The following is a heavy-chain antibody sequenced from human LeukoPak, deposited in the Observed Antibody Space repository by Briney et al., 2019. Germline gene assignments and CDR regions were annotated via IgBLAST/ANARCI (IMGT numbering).Heavy chain of an antibody. J-gene: IGHJ4*02. Sequence: ASVKVSCKASGYTFTSYGISWVRQAPGQGLEWMGWISAYNGNTNYAQKFQGRVTITADESTSTAYMELSSLRSEDTAVYYCARGPRPLYCSSTSCYGNFDYWGQGTLVTVSS. CDR1: GYTFTSYG. D-gene: IGHD2-2*01. CDR2: ISAYNGNT. V-gene: IGHV1-18*01. CDR3: ARGPRPLYCSSTSCYGNFDY.